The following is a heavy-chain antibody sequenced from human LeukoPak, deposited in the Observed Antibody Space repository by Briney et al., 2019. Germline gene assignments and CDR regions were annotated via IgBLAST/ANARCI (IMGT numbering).Heavy chain of an antibody. V-gene: IGHV1-46*01. Sequence: ASVKVSCKVSGHTLSELSMHWVRQAPGQGLEWMGIINPSGGSTSYAQKFQGRVTMTRDMSTSTVYMELSSLRSEDTAVYYCARASSSSVPYFDYWGQGTLVTVSS. CDR3: ARASSSSVPYFDY. D-gene: IGHD6-6*01. CDR1: GHTLSELS. CDR2: INPSGGST. J-gene: IGHJ4*02.